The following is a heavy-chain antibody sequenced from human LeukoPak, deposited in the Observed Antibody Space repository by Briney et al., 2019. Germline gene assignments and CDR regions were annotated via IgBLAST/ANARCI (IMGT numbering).Heavy chain of an antibody. V-gene: IGHV1-46*01. D-gene: IGHD6-13*01. Sequence: GASVKVSCKASGYTFTSYYMHWVRQAPGQGLEWMGIINPSGGSTSYAQKFQGRVTMTRDTSISTAYMDLSRLRSDDTAVCYCARDPWGDSSSWSFDYWGQGTLVTVSS. CDR1: GYTFTSYY. CDR3: ARDPWGDSSSWSFDY. CDR2: INPSGGST. J-gene: IGHJ4*02.